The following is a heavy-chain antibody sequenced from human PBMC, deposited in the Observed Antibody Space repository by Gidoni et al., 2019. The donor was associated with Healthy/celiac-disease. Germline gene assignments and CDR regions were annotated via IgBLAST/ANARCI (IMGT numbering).Heavy chain of an antibody. V-gene: IGHV4-34*01. J-gene: IGHJ4*02. CDR3: ARVTGGDY. CDR2: INHSGST. CDR1: GGSFSGYY. Sequence: QVQLQQWGAGLLKPSETLSLTCAVSGGSFSGYYWSWIRQPPGKGLEWIGEINHSGSTNYNPSLKSRVTISVDTSKNQFSLKLSSVTAADTAVYYCARVTGGDYWGQGTLVTVSS.